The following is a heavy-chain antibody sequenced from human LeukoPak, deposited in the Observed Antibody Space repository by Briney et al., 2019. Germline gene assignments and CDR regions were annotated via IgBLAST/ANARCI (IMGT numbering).Heavy chain of an antibody. J-gene: IGHJ2*01. D-gene: IGHD2-15*01. Sequence: GGSLRLSCAASGFTFSNAWMSWVRQASGKGLEWVGRIKSKTDGGTTDYAAPVKGRFTISRDNARNSLYLQMNSLRAEDTAVYYCARDGLAAATLHWCFDLWGRGTLVTVSS. CDR2: IKSKTDGGTT. V-gene: IGHV3-15*01. CDR1: GFTFSNAW. CDR3: ARDGLAAATLHWCFDL.